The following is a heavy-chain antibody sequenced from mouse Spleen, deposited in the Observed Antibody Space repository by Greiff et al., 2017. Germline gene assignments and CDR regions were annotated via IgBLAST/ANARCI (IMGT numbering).Heavy chain of an antibody. Sequence: QVHVKQSGAELARPGASVKLSCKASGYTFTSYGISWVKQRTGQGLEWIGEIYPRSGNTYYNEKFKGKATLTADKSSSTAYMELRSLTSEDSAVYFCARSWDYGNYAMDYWGQGTSVTVSS. CDR2: IYPRSGNT. D-gene: IGHD1-1*01. V-gene: IGHV1-81*01. CDR3: ARSWDYGNYAMDY. CDR1: GYTFTSYG. J-gene: IGHJ4*01.